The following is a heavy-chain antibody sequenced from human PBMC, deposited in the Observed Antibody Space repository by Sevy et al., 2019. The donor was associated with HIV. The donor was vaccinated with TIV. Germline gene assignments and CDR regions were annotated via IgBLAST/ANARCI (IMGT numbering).Heavy chain of an antibody. Sequence: ASVKVCCKAPGYTFTTNGISWVRQAPGQGLEWMGWISAYYGNTNYAQKLQGRVTLTTDTSTATAYMELRRLRSDDTAVYYCARDRDYMLDVWGQGTAVTVSS. CDR2: ISAYYGNT. D-gene: IGHD4-4*01. CDR1: GYTFTTNG. J-gene: IGHJ6*02. CDR3: ARDRDYMLDV. V-gene: IGHV1-18*01.